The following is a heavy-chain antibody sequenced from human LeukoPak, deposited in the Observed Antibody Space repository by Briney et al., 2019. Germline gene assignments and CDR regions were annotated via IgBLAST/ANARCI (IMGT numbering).Heavy chain of an antibody. CDR1: GFTFSSYG. D-gene: IGHD6-19*01. V-gene: IGHV3-30*02. Sequence: PGGSLRLSCAASGFTFSSYGMHWVRQAPGKGLEWVAFIRYDGSIKDYADSVKGRFSISRDNSKNSLYLQMNSLRAEDTALYHCARDGIAVAGMDVWGKGTTVTVSS. CDR3: ARDGIAVAGMDV. CDR2: IRYDGSIK. J-gene: IGHJ6*04.